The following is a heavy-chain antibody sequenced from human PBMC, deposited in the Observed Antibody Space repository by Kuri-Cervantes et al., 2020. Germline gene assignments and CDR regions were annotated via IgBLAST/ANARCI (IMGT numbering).Heavy chain of an antibody. CDR2: IYYSGST. J-gene: IGHJ5*02. D-gene: IGHD3-10*01. Sequence: SETLSLTCTVSGGSISSYYWSWIRQPPGKGLEWIGHIYYSGSTNYNPSLKSRVTMSVDTSKNQFSLKLNSVTAAYTAVYYCARRPVYYYYSGGSRGWFDPWGQGTLVTVSS. CDR3: ARRPVYYYYSGGSRGWFDP. CDR1: GGSISSYY. V-gene: IGHV4-59*12.